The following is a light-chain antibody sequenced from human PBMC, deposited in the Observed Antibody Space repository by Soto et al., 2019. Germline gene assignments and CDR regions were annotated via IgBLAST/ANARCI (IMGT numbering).Light chain of an antibody. V-gene: IGKV1-5*01. Sequence: DIQMTQSPSTLSASVGDRVTSTCRASQTISNWLAWYQQKPGKAPKLLIYDASSLESGVPSRFSGSGSGTEFTLTISSLQPDDFATYYCQQYNSYWRTFGQGTKVDI. CDR2: DAS. CDR3: QQYNSYWRT. J-gene: IGKJ1*01. CDR1: QTISNW.